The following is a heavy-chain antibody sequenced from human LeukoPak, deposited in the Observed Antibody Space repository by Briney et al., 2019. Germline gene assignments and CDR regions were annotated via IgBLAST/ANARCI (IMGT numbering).Heavy chain of an antibody. CDR3: ARDYYYASGSSNFDY. CDR1: GYTFTSYG. J-gene: IGHJ4*02. V-gene: IGHV1-18*03. D-gene: IGHD3-10*01. CDR2: ISAYNGNT. Sequence: ASVKVSCKASGYTFTSYGISWVRQAPGQGLEWMGWISAYNGNTNYAQKLQSRVTMTTDTSTSTAYMELSSLKSDDMAVYYCARDYYYASGSSNFDYWGPGTLVTVSS.